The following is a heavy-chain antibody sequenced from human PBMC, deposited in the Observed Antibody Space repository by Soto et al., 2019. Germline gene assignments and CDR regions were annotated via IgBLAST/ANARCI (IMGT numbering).Heavy chain of an antibody. D-gene: IGHD3-22*01. J-gene: IGHJ3*02. Sequence: QVQLVESGGGVGQPGRSLRLSCVGSGFVFSDFGMNWVRQAPGKGLEWVAVISFDGKKKYYADSVKGRFSISRDNSKNTVSLQINSLGAEDTAVYYCAKNRRMIVAVIDAFDNWGQGTMVTVSS. V-gene: IGHV3-30*18. CDR1: GFVFSDFG. CDR3: AKNRRMIVAVIDAFDN. CDR2: ISFDGKKK.